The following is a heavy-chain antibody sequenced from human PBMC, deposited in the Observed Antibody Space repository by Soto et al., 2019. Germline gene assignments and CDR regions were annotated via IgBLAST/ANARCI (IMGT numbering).Heavy chain of an antibody. CDR3: AREGAEVVILRVVFDM. D-gene: IGHD3-3*01. Sequence: GGSLRLSCAASGFTFSSYSMNWVRQAPWKGLEWVSSISSSSSYIYYADSVKGRFTISRDNAKNSLYLQMNSLRAEDTAVYYWAREGAEVVILRVVFDMGGKGKMVTV. J-gene: IGHJ3*02. CDR1: GFTFSSYS. CDR2: ISSSSSYI. V-gene: IGHV3-21*01.